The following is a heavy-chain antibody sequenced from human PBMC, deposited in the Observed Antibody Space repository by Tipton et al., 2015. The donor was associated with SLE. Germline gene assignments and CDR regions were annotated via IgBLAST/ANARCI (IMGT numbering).Heavy chain of an antibody. D-gene: IGHD2-2*01. V-gene: IGHV4-61*01. CDR2: INHSGST. J-gene: IGHJ3*02. CDR3: ARAPYHDAFDI. CDR1: GGSVSSGSYY. Sequence: TLSLTCTVSGGSVSSGSYYWSWIRQPPGKGLEWIGEINHSGSTNYNPSLKSRVTISVDTSKNQFSLKLSSVTAADTAVYYCARAPYHDAFDIWGQGTMVTVSS.